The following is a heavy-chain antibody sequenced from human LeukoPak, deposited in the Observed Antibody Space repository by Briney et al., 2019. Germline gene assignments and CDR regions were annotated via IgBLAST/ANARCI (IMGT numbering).Heavy chain of an antibody. V-gene: IGHV4-31*03. CDR1: GGSISCYY. CDR2: ISYSGST. CDR3: ARNFDSYNAFDI. Sequence: SETLSLTCTVSGGSISCYYWSWIRQHPTKGLEWIGYISYSGSTYYNPSLKSRVTISVDTSKNHFSLRLSSVTAADTAVYYCARNFDSYNAFDIWGQGTMVTVSS. J-gene: IGHJ3*02. D-gene: IGHD3-22*01.